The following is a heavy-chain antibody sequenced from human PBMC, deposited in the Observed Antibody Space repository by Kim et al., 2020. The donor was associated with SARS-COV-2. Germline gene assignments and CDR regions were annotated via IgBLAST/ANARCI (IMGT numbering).Heavy chain of an antibody. J-gene: IGHJ4*02. V-gene: IGHV4-39*01. CDR3: ASQMGITMIVVVISTHFDY. D-gene: IGHD3-22*01. Sequence: KSRVTISVDTSKNQFSLKLSSVTAADTAVYYCASQMGITMIVVVISTHFDYWGQGTLVTVSS.